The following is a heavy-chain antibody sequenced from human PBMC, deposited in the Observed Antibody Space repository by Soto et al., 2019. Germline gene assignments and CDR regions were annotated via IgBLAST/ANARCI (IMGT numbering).Heavy chain of an antibody. CDR3: ARGRRSVRY. Sequence: EVQLVESGGGLVQPGGSLRLSCAASGFTFSSYSMNWVRQAPGKGLEWVSYISSSSSTIYYADSVKGRFTISRDNAKNSLYLQMNSLRAEHTAVYYCARGRRSVRYWGQGTLVTVSS. CDR1: GFTFSSYS. CDR2: ISSSSSTI. J-gene: IGHJ4*02. D-gene: IGHD6-19*01. V-gene: IGHV3-48*01.